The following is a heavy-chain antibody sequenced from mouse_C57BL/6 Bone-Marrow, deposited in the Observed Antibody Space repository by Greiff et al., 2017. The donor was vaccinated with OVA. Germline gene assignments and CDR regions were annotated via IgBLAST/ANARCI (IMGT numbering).Heavy chain of an antibody. V-gene: IGHV1-82*01. J-gene: IGHJ3*01. D-gene: IGHD3-1*01. CDR1: GYAFSSSW. Sequence: VQLAESGPELVKPGASVKISCKASGYAFSSSWMNWVKQRPGKGLEWIGRIYPGDGDTNYNGKFKGKATLTADKSSSTAYMQLSSLTSEDSAVYFCARSGRFAYWGQGTLVTVSA. CDR2: IYPGDGDT. CDR3: ARSGRFAY.